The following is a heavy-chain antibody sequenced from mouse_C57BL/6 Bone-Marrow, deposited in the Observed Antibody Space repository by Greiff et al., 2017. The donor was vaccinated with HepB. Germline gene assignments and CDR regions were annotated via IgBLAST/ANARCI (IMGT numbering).Heavy chain of an antibody. J-gene: IGHJ4*01. D-gene: IGHD1-1*01. CDR2: ISYDGSN. CDR3: ALLLRYWYAMDY. CDR1: GYSITSGYY. Sequence: VQLKQSGPGLVKPSQSLSLTCSVTGYSITSGYYWNWIRQFPGNKLEWMGYISYDGSNNYNPSLKNRISITRDTSKNQFFLKLNSVTTEDTATYYCALLLRYWYAMDYWGQGTSVTVSS. V-gene: IGHV3-6*01.